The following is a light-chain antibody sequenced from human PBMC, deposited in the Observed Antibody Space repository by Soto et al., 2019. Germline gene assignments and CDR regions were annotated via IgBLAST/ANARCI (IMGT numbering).Light chain of an antibody. V-gene: IGKV3-20*01. Sequence: EIVLTQSPGPLSLSPGERATFSFSTSQTINTEFLAWYQQRPGLAPRLLIHGTSNRATGIPDRFSGSGSGTDFTITISAPAPEDFAVYSCQRYGSYPLYDFGQGTKL. CDR3: QRYGSYPLYD. J-gene: IGKJ2*01. CDR1: QTINTEF. CDR2: GTS.